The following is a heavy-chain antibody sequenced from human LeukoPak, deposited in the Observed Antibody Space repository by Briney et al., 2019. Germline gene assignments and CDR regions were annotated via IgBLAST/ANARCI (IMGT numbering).Heavy chain of an antibody. D-gene: IGHD6-19*01. Sequence: SETLSLTCTVSGGSISSYYWGWIRQPPGKGLEWIGSIYYSGSTYYNPSLKSRVTISVDTSKNQFSLKLSSVTAADTAVYYCARDPIAVAGTTSGTAPNWGQGTLVTVSS. J-gene: IGHJ4*02. CDR1: GGSISSYY. V-gene: IGHV4-39*07. CDR3: ARDPIAVAGTTSGTAPN. CDR2: IYYSGST.